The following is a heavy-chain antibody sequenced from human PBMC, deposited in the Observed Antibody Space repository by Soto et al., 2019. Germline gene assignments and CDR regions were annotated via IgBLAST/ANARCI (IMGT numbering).Heavy chain of an antibody. CDR3: ATQTMSLAWGV. D-gene: IGHD3-16*01. V-gene: IGHV4-4*02. J-gene: IGHJ6*02. CDR1: GAPITTTKW. CDR2: LSRGDER. Sequence: QVQLQESGPGLVKPSETLSLTCTVSGAPITTTKWWAWVRRPPGKGLEWIGELSRGDERSSNPSLEGRFTMSLDKSNQHFSLKLTTETAADTGMYYCATQTMSLAWGVWGRGTSVTVSS.